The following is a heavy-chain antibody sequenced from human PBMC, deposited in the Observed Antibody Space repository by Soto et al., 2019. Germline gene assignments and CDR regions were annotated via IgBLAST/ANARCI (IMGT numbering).Heavy chain of an antibody. Sequence: SETLSLTCTVSGGSISSGDYYWSWIRQPPGKGLEWIGYIYYSGSTYYNPSLKSRVTISVDTSKNQFSLKLSSVTAADTAVYYCARWGYSNYGEYFQHWGQGTLVTVSS. CDR3: ARWGYSNYGEYFQH. J-gene: IGHJ1*01. CDR2: IYYSGST. CDR1: GGSISSGDYY. D-gene: IGHD4-4*01. V-gene: IGHV4-30-4*01.